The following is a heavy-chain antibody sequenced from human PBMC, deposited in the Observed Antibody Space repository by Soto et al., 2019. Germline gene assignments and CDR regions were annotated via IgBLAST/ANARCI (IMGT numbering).Heavy chain of an antibody. Sequence: QVQLVQSGAEVKKPGSSVKVSCKASGGTFSSYAISWVRQAPGQGLEWMGGIIPIFGTANYAQKFQGRVTITAEKSTSTAYMELSSLRSEDTAVYYCARLPGIAAAGTGYYGMDVWGQGTTVTVSS. V-gene: IGHV1-69*06. CDR1: GGTFSSYA. CDR3: ARLPGIAAAGTGYYGMDV. CDR2: IIPIFGTA. D-gene: IGHD6-13*01. J-gene: IGHJ6*02.